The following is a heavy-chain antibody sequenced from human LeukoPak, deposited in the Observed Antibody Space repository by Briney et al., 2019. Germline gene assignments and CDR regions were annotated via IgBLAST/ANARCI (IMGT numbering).Heavy chain of an antibody. V-gene: IGHV3-11*01. CDR3: ARETYSSGWYTSYYYYYYMDV. Sequence: GGSLRLSCAASGFTFSDYYMSWIRQAPGKGLEWVSYISSSGSTIYYADSVKGRFTISRDNAKNSLYLQMNSLRAKDTAVYYCARETYSSGWYTSYYYYYYMDVWGKGTTVTVSS. D-gene: IGHD6-19*01. CDR2: ISSSGSTI. CDR1: GFTFSDYY. J-gene: IGHJ6*03.